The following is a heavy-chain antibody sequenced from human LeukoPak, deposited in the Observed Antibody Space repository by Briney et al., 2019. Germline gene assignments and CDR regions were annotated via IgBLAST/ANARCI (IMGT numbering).Heavy chain of an antibody. Sequence: GGSLRLSCAASGFTFDDYGMSWVRQAPGKGLEWVSGINWNGGSTGYADSVKGRFTISRDNSKNSLYLQMNSLRTEDTALYYCAKGHLSYDSSGYYYFDYWGQGTLVTVSS. CDR1: GFTFDDYG. D-gene: IGHD3-22*01. V-gene: IGHV3-20*04. J-gene: IGHJ4*02. CDR2: INWNGGST. CDR3: AKGHLSYDSSGYYYFDY.